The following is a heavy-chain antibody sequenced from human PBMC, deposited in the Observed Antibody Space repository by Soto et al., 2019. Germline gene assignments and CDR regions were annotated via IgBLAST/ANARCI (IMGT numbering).Heavy chain of an antibody. CDR3: AREGHDFWSGAVPFGP. V-gene: IGHV3-74*01. Sequence: EVQLVESGGGLVQPGGSLRLSCAASGFTFSSYWMHWVRQAPGKRLVWVSRINSDGSSTSYADSVKGRFTISRDNAKNTLYLQMTSLRAEDTAVYYCAREGHDFWSGAVPFGPWGQGTLVTVSS. D-gene: IGHD3-3*01. CDR2: INSDGSST. J-gene: IGHJ5*02. CDR1: GFTFSSYW.